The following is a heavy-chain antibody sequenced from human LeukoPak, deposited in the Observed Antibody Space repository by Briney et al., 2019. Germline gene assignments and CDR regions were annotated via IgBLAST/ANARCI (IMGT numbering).Heavy chain of an antibody. V-gene: IGHV3-23*01. CDR2: ISGSGGST. J-gene: IGHJ4*02. Sequence: GGSLRLSCAASGFTFSSYAMSWVRQAPGKGLEWVSAISGSGGSTYYADSVKGRFTISRDNSRNTLYLQMNSLRAEDTAVYYCAREVCSSTSCAGHFDYWGQGTLVTVSS. CDR3: AREVCSSTSCAGHFDY. CDR1: GFTFSSYA. D-gene: IGHD2-2*01.